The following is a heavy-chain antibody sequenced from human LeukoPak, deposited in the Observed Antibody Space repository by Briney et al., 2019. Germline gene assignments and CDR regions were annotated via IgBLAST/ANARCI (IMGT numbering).Heavy chain of an antibody. CDR2: INTDGSTT. J-gene: IGHJ4*02. CDR1: GFTFSPYW. Sequence: EGSLRLSCSASGFTFSPYWMHWVRQAPEKGLVWVSRINTDGSTTNYADSVKGRFTISRDNAKNTLYLEMTSLRAEDTAVYYCSRARLFDYWGQGTLVTVSS. CDR3: SRARLFDY. V-gene: IGHV3-74*01.